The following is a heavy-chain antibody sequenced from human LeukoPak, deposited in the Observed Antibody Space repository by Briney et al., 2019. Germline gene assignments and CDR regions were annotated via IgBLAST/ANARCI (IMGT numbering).Heavy chain of an antibody. V-gene: IGHV1-18*01. J-gene: IGHJ4*02. Sequence: ASVKVSCKASGYTFTSYGISWVRQAPGQGLEWMGWISAYNGNTNYAQKLQGRVTMTTDTSTSTAYMELSRLRSDDTAVYYCARGYDFWSGSPKKPDFDYWGQGTLVTVSS. CDR2: ISAYNGNT. CDR3: ARGYDFWSGSPKKPDFDY. CDR1: GYTFTSYG. D-gene: IGHD3-3*01.